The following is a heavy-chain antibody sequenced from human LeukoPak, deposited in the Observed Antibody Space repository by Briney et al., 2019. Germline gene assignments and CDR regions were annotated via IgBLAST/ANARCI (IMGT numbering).Heavy chain of an antibody. V-gene: IGHV3-33*01. J-gene: IGHJ4*02. D-gene: IGHD6-19*01. CDR2: IWYDGSNK. CDR3: ARGAPYSSGSSYFAY. Sequence: PGGSLRLSCAASGFTFSSYGMHWVRQAPGKGLEWVAVIWYDGSNKYYADSVKGRFTISRDNSKNTLYLQMNSLRAEDTAVYYCARGAPYSSGSSYFAYWGQGTLVTVSS. CDR1: GFTFSSYG.